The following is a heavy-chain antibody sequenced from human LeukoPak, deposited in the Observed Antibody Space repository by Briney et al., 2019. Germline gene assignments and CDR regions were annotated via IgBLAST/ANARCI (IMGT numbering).Heavy chain of an antibody. CDR2: IKQDGSEK. D-gene: IGHD2/OR15-2a*01. CDR1: GFTFSSYW. CDR3: ARDEYTSSWGYYYYYYMDV. Sequence: GGSLRLSCAASGFTFSSYWMSWVRQAPGKGLEWVANIKQDGSEKYYVDSVKGRFTISRDNAKNSLYLQMNSLRAEDTAVYYCARDEYTSSWGYYYYYYMDVWGKGTTVTVSS. V-gene: IGHV3-7*01. J-gene: IGHJ6*03.